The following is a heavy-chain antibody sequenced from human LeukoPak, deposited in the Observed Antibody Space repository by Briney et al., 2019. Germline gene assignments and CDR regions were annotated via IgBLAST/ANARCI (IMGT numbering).Heavy chain of an antibody. CDR2: IYYSGST. D-gene: IGHD3-10*01. CDR3: AGYYGSGSLPLGYFDY. V-gene: IGHV4-59*08. J-gene: IGHJ4*02. CDR1: GGSISSYY. Sequence: PSETLSLTCTVSGGSISSYYWSWIRQPPGKGLEWIGYIYYSGSTNYNPSLKSRVTISVDTSKNQFSLKLSSVTAADTAVYYCAGYYGSGSLPLGYFDYWGQGTLVTVSS.